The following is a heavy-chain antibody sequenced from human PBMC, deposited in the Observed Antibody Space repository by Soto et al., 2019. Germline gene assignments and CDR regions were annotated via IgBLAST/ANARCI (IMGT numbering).Heavy chain of an antibody. CDR2: ISGSGGST. CDR1: GFTFSSXX. J-gene: IGHJ6*02. Sequence: TGGSLRLSCAASGFTFSSXXXSWVRQAPGKGLEWVSAISGSGGSTYYADSVKGRFTISRDNSKKPLYLQMNSLRAEDTAVYYCTTGPEHYYYYGMDVWGQGTTVTVSS. V-gene: IGHV3-23*01. CDR3: TTGPEHYYYYGMDV.